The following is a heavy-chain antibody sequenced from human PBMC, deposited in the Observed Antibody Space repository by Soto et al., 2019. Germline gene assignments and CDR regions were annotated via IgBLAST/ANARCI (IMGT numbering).Heavy chain of an antibody. CDR3: ATRSPAFDY. J-gene: IGHJ4*02. CDR2: ISAYNGNT. Sequence: ASVKVSCKASGGTFSSYAISWVRQAPGQGLEWMGWISAYNGNTNYAQKFQGRVTMTTDTSTSTAYMELRSLRSDDTAVYYCATRSPAFDYWGQGTLVTVSS. CDR1: GGTFSSYA. V-gene: IGHV1-18*01.